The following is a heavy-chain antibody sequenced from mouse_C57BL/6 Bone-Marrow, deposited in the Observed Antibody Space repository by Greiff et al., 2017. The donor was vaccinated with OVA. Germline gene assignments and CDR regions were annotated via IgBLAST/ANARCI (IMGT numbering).Heavy chain of an antibody. CDR3: ARGHDYYGGDYYAMDY. V-gene: IGHV1-47*01. CDR2: FHPYNDDT. CDR1: GYTFTTYP. D-gene: IGHD1-1*01. Sequence: VQLQQSGAELVKPGASVKMSCKASGYTFTTYPIEWMKQNHGKSLEWIGNFHPYNDDTKYNEKFKGKATLTVEKSSSTVYVELSRLTSDDSAVYYCARGHDYYGGDYYAMDYWGQGTSVTVSS. J-gene: IGHJ4*01.